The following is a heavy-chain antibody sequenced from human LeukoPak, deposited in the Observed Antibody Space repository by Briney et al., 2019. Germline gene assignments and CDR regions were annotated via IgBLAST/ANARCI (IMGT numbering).Heavy chain of an antibody. CDR2: ISSSGSTI. J-gene: IGHJ4*02. CDR1: GFTFSDYY. Sequence: GGSLRLSCAASGFTFSDYYMSWIRQAPGKGLEWVSYISSSGSTIYYADSVKGRFTFSRDNAKNSLYLQMNSLRAEDTAVYYCARGDCSSTSCYIGYWGQGTLVTVSS. D-gene: IGHD2-2*02. V-gene: IGHV3-11*01. CDR3: ARGDCSSTSCYIGY.